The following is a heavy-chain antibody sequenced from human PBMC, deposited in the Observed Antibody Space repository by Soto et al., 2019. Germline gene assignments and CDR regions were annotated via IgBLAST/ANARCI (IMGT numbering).Heavy chain of an antibody. CDR3: AKACFVWSSEQPYYFDY. V-gene: IGHV3-23*01. Sequence: EVQLLDSGGGLVQPGGSLRLSCAASGFTFSTYAMTWVRQGPGKGLEWVSGISGSGGRSYYADSVKGRFTISRDNSKSALYLQMNSLRAEETAVYYCAKACFVWSSEQPYYFDYWGQGTLVTVSS. CDR2: ISGSGGRS. CDR1: GFTFSTYA. D-gene: IGHD3-16*01. J-gene: IGHJ4*02.